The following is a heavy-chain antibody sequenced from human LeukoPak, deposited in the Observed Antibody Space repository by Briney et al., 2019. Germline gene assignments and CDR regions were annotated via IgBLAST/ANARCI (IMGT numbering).Heavy chain of an antibody. V-gene: IGHV1-2*06. CDR2: INPNSGGT. CDR1: GYTFTGYY. Sequence: ASVKVSCKASGYTFTGYYMHWVRQAPGQGLEWLGRINPNSGGTNYAQKFQGRVTMTRDTSISTAYMELSRLRSDDTAVYYCARDRSWRSGSYGVDAAFDIWGQGTMVTVSS. J-gene: IGHJ3*02. D-gene: IGHD1-26*01. CDR3: ARDRSWRSGSYGVDAAFDI.